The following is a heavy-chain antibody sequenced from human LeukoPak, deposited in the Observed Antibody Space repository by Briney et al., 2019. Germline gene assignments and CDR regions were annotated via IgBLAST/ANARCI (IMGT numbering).Heavy chain of an antibody. CDR2: IKQDGSGK. CDR3: TRSDFQL. J-gene: IGHJ1*01. CDR1: GFTFRNYW. Sequence: PGGSLRLSCAASGFTFRNYWMTWVRHAPGKELEWVANIKQDGSGKYYVDSVRGRFTISRDNAKNSLFLQLSSLRGEDTAVYYCTRSDFQLWGQGTLVTVSS. V-gene: IGHV3-7*01.